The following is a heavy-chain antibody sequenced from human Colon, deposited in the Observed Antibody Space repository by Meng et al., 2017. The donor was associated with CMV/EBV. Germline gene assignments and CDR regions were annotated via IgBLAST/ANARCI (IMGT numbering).Heavy chain of an antibody. J-gene: IGHJ4*02. V-gene: IGHV3-74*03. Sequence: GESLKISCAATGFTFSDFGMHWVRQAPGKGLVWVARLNNDGTYMTYADSVRGRFAISRDNAKNTVYLQMNSLTADDTAVYYCARPRDGYSPFDLWGQGTLVTVSS. CDR1: GFTFSDFG. CDR2: LNNDGTYM. CDR3: ARPRDGYSPFDL. D-gene: IGHD5-18*01.